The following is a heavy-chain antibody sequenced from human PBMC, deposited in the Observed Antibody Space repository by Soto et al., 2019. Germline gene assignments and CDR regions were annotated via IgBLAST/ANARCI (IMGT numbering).Heavy chain of an antibody. CDR3: ARSLGYCTNGVCHYYGMDV. Sequence: GGSLRLSCAASGFTFSSYDMHWVRQATGKGLEWVSAIGTAGDPYYPGSVKGRFTISRENAKNSLYLQMNSLRAGDTAAYYCARSLGYCTNGVCHYYGMDVWGQGTTVTVSS. CDR2: IGTAGDP. V-gene: IGHV3-13*05. CDR1: GFTFSSYD. J-gene: IGHJ6*02. D-gene: IGHD2-8*01.